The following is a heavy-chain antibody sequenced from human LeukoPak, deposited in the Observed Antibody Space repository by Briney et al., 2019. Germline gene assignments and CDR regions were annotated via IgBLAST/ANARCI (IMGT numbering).Heavy chain of an antibody. V-gene: IGHV3-15*01. Sequence: GGSLRLSCAASGFTFSDAWMTWVRQAPGKGLEWVGRIRSKTEGGTADYAAAVKGRFTISRDDSKNTPYVQIHSLKTEDTAVYYCTTTIFGRGGYWGQGTLVTVSS. CDR3: TTTIFGRGGY. CDR2: IRSKTEGGTA. J-gene: IGHJ4*02. CDR1: GFTFSDAW. D-gene: IGHD3-3*01.